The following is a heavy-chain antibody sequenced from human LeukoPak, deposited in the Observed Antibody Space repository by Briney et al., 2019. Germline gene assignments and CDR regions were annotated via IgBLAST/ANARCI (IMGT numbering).Heavy chain of an antibody. V-gene: IGHV4-34*01. CDR3: ARARYGYEGRGFGY. J-gene: IGHJ4*02. CDR1: GGSFSGYY. Sequence: SETLSLTCAVYGGSFSGYYWSWIRQPPGKGLEWIEEINHSGSTNYNPSPKSRVTISVDTSKNQFSLKLSSVTAADTAVYYCARARYGYEGRGFGYWGQGTLVTVSS. D-gene: IGHD5-18*01. CDR2: INHSGST.